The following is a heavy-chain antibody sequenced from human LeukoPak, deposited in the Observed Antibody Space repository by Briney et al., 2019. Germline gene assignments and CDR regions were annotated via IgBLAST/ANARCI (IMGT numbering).Heavy chain of an antibody. Sequence: GASVKVSCNASGYTFTSSYMHWVRQAPGQGLEWMGIINPSGGSTSYAQKFQGRVTMTRDTSTSTVYMELSSLRSQDTAVYYCARDLGYRYANDAFDIWGQGTMVTVSS. CDR3: ARDLGYRYANDAFDI. J-gene: IGHJ3*02. CDR1: GYTFTSSY. CDR2: INPSGGST. D-gene: IGHD5-18*01. V-gene: IGHV1-46*01.